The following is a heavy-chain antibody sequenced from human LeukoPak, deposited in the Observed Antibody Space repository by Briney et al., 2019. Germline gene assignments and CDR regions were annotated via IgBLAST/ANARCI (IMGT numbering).Heavy chain of an antibody. V-gene: IGHV5-51*01. CDR3: ARHVRRDGYLIDY. CDR2: IYPGDSDT. J-gene: IGHJ4*02. CDR1: GYSFTSYW. D-gene: IGHD5-24*01. Sequence: GESLQISCKGSGYSFTSYWIGWVRPMPGKGLEWMGIIYPGDSDTRYSPSFQGQVTISADKSISTAYLQWSSLKASDTAMYYCARHVRRDGYLIDYWGQGTLVTVSS.